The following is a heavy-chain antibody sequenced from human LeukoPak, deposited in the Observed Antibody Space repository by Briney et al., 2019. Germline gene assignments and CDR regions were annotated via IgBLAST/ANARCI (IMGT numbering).Heavy chain of an antibody. J-gene: IGHJ5*02. D-gene: IGHD2-8*01. CDR1: GFAFSDHY. CDR3: ARVMVYAESSADL. CDR2: ISGSGTNT. V-gene: IGHV3-11*01. Sequence: GGSLRLSCAASGFAFSDHYMTWIRQAPGKGLEWVSYISGSGTNTFYADIVKGRFTISRDNAENSVYLQMNSLRAEDTAMYFCARVMVYAESSADLWGQGTLVTVSS.